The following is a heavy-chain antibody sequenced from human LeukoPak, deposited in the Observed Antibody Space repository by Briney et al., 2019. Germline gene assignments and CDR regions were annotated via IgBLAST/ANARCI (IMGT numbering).Heavy chain of an antibody. CDR3: ARAPSEIGGYYPEYFRH. D-gene: IGHD3-22*01. Sequence: GGSLRLSCAASGFTFISYWMHWVRQAPGKGLVWVSRIKSDGKTNYADSVKGRFTISRDNAKNTVSLQMNSLRAEDTGVYYCARAPSEIGGYYPEYFRHWGQGALVTVSS. CDR1: GFTFISYW. J-gene: IGHJ1*01. CDR2: IKSDGKT. V-gene: IGHV3-74*01.